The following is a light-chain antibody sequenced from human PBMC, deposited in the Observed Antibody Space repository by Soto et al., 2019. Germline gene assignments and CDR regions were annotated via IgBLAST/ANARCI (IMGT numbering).Light chain of an antibody. V-gene: IGLV2-23*01. CDR3: SSYAGSSVL. Sequence: QSALTQPASVSGSPGQSITIPCTGTSGDVGGYNLVSWYLQHPGKAPKVMIYEDTKRPSGVSNRFSGSKSGNTASLTISGLQAEDEADYYCSSYAGSSVLFGGGTKLTVL. J-gene: IGLJ2*01. CDR2: EDT. CDR1: SGDVGGYNL.